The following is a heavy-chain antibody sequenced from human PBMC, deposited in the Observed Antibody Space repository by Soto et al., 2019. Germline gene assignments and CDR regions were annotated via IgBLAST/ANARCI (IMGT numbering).Heavy chain of an antibody. J-gene: IGHJ3*02. Sequence: PGGSLRLSCAASGFTFDDYAMHWVRQAPGKGLEWVSGISWNSGSIGYADSVKGRFTISRDNAKNSLYPQMNSLRAEDTALYYCAKLSHDYGDYARWYHAFDIWGQGTMVTVSS. CDR3: AKLSHDYGDYARWYHAFDI. CDR1: GFTFDDYA. V-gene: IGHV3-9*01. CDR2: ISWNSGSI. D-gene: IGHD4-17*01.